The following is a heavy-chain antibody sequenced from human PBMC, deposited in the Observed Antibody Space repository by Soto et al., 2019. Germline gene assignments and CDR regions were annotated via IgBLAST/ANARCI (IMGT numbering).Heavy chain of an antibody. D-gene: IGHD3-16*01. CDR2: IYPSGKT. J-gene: IGHJ6*02. CDR1: GGSISSYY. CDR3: ARCGLDYGMDV. V-gene: IGHV4-4*07. Sequence: QVQLQESGPGLVKPSETLSLTCTVSGGSISSYYWCWTRQPAGKGLEWIGRIYPSGKTTYNPSLQSRLTMSADTSRNKFSLNLTSVTAADTAVYYCARCGLDYGMDVWGQGTTVIVSS.